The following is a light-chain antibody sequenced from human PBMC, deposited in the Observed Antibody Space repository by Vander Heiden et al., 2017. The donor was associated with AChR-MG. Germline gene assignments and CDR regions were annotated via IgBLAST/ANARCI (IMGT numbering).Light chain of an antibody. CDR1: NSDIGSYNI. V-gene: IGLV2-23*01. CDR3: CSYAGGNTLL. J-gene: IGLJ2*01. Sequence: SALTQPASVSGSPGESITISCTGTNSDIGSYNIVSWYRHHPGRTPILFVYEVTQRPSGVSDRFSGSRSGNAASLTISGLQAEDEADYYCCSYAGGNTLLFGGGTKLTVL. CDR2: EVT.